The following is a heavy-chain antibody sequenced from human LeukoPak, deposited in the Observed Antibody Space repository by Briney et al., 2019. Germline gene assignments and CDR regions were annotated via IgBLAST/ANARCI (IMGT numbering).Heavy chain of an antibody. CDR2: IYPGDSDT. J-gene: IGHJ6*02. V-gene: IGHV5-51*01. Sequence: GASLEISCKGSGDSFTSYWIGWVRQMPGKGLEWMGIIYPGDSDTRYSPSFQGQVTISADKSISTAYLQWSSLKASDTAMYYCARLPGYCSSTSCYNYYYYGMDVWGQGTTVTVSS. CDR3: ARLPGYCSSTSCYNYYYYGMDV. CDR1: GDSFTSYW. D-gene: IGHD2-2*02.